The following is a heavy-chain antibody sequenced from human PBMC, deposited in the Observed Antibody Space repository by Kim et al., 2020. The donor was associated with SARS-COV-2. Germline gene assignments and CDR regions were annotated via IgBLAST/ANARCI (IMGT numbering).Heavy chain of an antibody. Sequence: GKSLKISCKGSGYSFTSYWIGWVRQMPGKGLEWMGIIYPGDSDTRYSPSFQGQVTISADKSISTAYLQWSSLKASDTAMYYCAINAGDSSGYSPFSFDIWGQGTMVTVSS. CDR1: GYSFTSYW. J-gene: IGHJ3*02. D-gene: IGHD3-22*01. CDR3: AINAGDSSGYSPFSFDI. V-gene: IGHV5-51*03. CDR2: IYPGDSDT.